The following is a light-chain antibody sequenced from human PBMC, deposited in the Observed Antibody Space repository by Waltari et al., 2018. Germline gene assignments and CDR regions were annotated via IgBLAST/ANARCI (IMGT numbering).Light chain of an antibody. CDR2: VNSDGRH. Sequence: QVVLTQAPSASASLGDSVRLTCTLSSGHSNYAIAWLQQQPEKGPRCLRKVNSDGRHSEGGDIPDRFSCSSSGAERYLIISNLQSEDEADYYCQTWGTGGVFGGGTKLTVL. CDR3: QTWGTGGV. CDR1: SGHSNYA. V-gene: IGLV4-69*01. J-gene: IGLJ3*02.